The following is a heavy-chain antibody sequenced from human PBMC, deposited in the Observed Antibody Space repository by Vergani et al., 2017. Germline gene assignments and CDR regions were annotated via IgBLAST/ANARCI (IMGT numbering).Heavy chain of an antibody. CDR3: AREDYGSPWYFDL. V-gene: IGHV4-59*01. CDR1: GGSISSYY. CDR2: IYYSGST. D-gene: IGHD3-10*01. Sequence: QVQLQQWGAGLLKPSETLSLTCTVSGGSISSYYWSWIWQPPGKGLEWIGYIYYSGSTNYNPSLKSRVTISVDTSKNQFSLKLSSVTAADTAVYYCAREDYGSPWYFDLWGRGTLVTVSS. J-gene: IGHJ2*01.